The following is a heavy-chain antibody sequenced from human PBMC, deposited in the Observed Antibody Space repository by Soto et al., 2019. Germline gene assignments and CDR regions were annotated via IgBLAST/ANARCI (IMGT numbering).Heavy chain of an antibody. J-gene: IGHJ6*02. Sequence: GASVKVSCKASGYTFTSYYMHWVRQAPGQGLEWMGIINPSGGSTSYAQKFQGRVTMTRDTSTSTAYMELRSLRSDDTAIYYCARDYYGSGAPDHYGMDVWGQGTTVTVSS. V-gene: IGHV1-46*01. CDR3: ARDYYGSGAPDHYGMDV. CDR1: GYTFTSYY. CDR2: INPSGGST. D-gene: IGHD3-10*01.